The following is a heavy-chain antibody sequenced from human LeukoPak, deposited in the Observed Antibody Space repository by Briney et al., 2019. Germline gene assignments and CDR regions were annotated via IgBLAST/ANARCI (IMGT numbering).Heavy chain of an antibody. V-gene: IGHV1-18*01. Sequence: GASVTVSCKASGYTFTSYGISWVRQAPGQGLEWMGWISAYNGNTNYAQKLQGRVTMTTDTSTSTAYMELRSLRSDDTAVYYCARDPTPSNYDILTGYLGSYYYYYGMDVWGQGTTVTVSS. CDR3: ARDPTPSNYDILTGYLGSYYYYYGMDV. J-gene: IGHJ6*02. D-gene: IGHD3-9*01. CDR1: GYTFTSYG. CDR2: ISAYNGNT.